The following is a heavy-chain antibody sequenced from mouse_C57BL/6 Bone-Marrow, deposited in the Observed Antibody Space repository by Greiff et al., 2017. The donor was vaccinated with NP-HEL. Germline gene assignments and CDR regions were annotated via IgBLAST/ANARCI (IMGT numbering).Heavy chain of an antibody. V-gene: IGHV1-7*01. J-gene: IGHJ3*01. CDR1: GYTITSYW. CDR3: ARRGNYYYDYDGGFAY. D-gene: IGHD2-4*01. Sequence: QVQLQQSGAELAKPGASVKLSCKASGYTITSYWMHWVKQRPGQGLEWIGYINPSSGYTKYNQKFKDKATLTADKSSSTAYMQMSSLTYDDSAVYYCARRGNYYYDYDGGFAYWGQGTLVTVSA. CDR2: INPSSGYT.